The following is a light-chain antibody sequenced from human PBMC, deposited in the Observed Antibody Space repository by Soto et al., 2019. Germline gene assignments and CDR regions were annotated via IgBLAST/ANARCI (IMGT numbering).Light chain of an antibody. CDR1: SSNIGNNY. V-gene: IGLV1-51*02. Sequence: QSVLTQPPSVSAAPGPRVTISCSGSSSNIGNNYVSWYQQLPGTAPKLLFYENNKRPPGIADRFSGSKSGTSATLGITGLQTGDEADYYCGTWDRSRSAVVFGGGTKLTVL. CDR3: GTWDRSRSAVV. J-gene: IGLJ2*01. CDR2: ENN.